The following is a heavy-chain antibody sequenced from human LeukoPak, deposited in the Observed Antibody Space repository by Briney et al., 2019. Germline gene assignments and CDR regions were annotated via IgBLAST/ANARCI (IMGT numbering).Heavy chain of an antibody. J-gene: IGHJ6*03. CDR2: ISSSSSYI. CDR3: ARDPLLPFYGSGSYYNYYYMDV. Sequence: GGSLRLSCAASGFTFSSYSMNWVRQAPGKGLEWVSSISSSSSYIYYADSVKGRFTISRDNAKNSLYLQMNSLRAEDTAVYYCARDPLLPFYGSGSYYNYYYMDVWGKGTTVTISS. CDR1: GFTFSSYS. D-gene: IGHD3-10*01. V-gene: IGHV3-21*01.